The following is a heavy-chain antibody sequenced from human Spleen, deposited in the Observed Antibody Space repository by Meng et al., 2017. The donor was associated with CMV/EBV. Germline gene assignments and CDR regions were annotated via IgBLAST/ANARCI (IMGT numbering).Heavy chain of an antibody. Sequence: EGQLVDTGGGLVQPGGALRLSCAASGFTFSSYWMHWVRQAPGKGLVWVSRINSDGSSTSYADSVKGRFTISRDNSKNTLYLQMNSLRAEDTAVYYCARTNQERFGELFFDLWGRGTLVTVSS. CDR2: INSDGSST. CDR3: ARTNQERFGELFFDL. V-gene: IGHV3-74*01. D-gene: IGHD3-10*01. CDR1: GFTFSSYW. J-gene: IGHJ2*01.